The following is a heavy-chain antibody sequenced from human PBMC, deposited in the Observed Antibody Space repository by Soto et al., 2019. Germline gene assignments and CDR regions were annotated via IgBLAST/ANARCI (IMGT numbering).Heavy chain of an antibody. V-gene: IGHV3-30-3*01. CDR2: KSYDGNTQ. CDR3: AKVSRPSRISTPDFDY. J-gene: IGHJ4*02. Sequence: QVQLVESGGGVVQPGTSLRLSCAASGFTLSSYSIHWVRQAPGKGLDWVAVKSYDGNTQFYGDSVKGRFIVSRDNSRNTLYLQLNNLQAEETAVYYCAKVSRPSRISTPDFDYWGQGTLVTVSS. CDR1: GFTLSSYS.